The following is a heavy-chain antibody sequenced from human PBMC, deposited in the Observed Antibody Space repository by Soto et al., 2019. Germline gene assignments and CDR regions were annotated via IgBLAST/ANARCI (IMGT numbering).Heavy chain of an antibody. CDR3: ARERSCVTQWLPHDAFGI. J-gene: IGHJ3*02. CDR1: GFTFDDYG. D-gene: IGHD6-19*01. CDR2: INWNGDGT. Sequence: GGSLRLSCAASGFTFDDYGMSWVRQAPGKGLEWVSGINWNGDGTGFADHVKGRFTFPRVKAKNSLYLQRNSLRAEDTALYHCARERSCVTQWLPHDAFGIWCQGTMVTFSS. V-gene: IGHV3-20*01.